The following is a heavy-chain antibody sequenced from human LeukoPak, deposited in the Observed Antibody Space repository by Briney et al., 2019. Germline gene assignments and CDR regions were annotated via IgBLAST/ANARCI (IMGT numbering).Heavy chain of an antibody. J-gene: IGHJ4*02. CDR2: IYSGGGT. Sequence: GGSLRLSCAASGCTVSGKYMSWVRQAPGKGLEWVSVIYSGGGTYYADSVKGRFTISRDNSKNTLYLQMDSLRAEDTAVYYCARDQDSPFGYWGQGTLVTVSS. CDR3: ARDQDSPFGY. CDR1: GCTVSGKY. D-gene: IGHD2-15*01. V-gene: IGHV3-66*01.